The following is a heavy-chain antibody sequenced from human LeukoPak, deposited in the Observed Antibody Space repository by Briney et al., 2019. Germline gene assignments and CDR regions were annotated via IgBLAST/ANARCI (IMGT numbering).Heavy chain of an antibody. J-gene: IGHJ4*02. D-gene: IGHD1-26*01. CDR1: GYTFTYYV. CDR2: INAYNGST. Sequence: ASVKVSCKTSGYTFTYYVISWVRQAPGQGLEWMGWINAYNGSTNDAQKFQGRVTMTTDTSTSTAYMELRSLRSDDTAVYYCARGEKPYDYWGQGTPVSVSS. V-gene: IGHV1-18*01. CDR3: ARGEKPYDY.